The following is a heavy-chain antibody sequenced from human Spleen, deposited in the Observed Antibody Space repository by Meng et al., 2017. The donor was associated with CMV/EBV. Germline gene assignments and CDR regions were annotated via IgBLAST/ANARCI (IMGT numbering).Heavy chain of an antibody. CDR3: ARERGGAGTSEYYYGMDV. V-gene: IGHV1-46*01. CDR2: INPSGGST. Sequence: ASVKVSCKASGYTFTSYYMHWVRQAPGQGLEWMGIINPSGGSTSYAQKFQGRVTMTRDTSTSTVYMELSSLRSEGTAVYYCARERGGAGTSEYYYGMDVWGQGTTVTVSS. J-gene: IGHJ6*02. D-gene: IGHD2-2*01. CDR1: GYTFTSYY.